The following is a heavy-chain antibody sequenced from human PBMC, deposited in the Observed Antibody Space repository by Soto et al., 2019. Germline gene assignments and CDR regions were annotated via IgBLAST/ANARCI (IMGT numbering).Heavy chain of an antibody. CDR2: IIPIFGTA. Sequence: SVKVSCKASGGTFSSYAISWVRQAPGQGLEWMGGIIPIFGTANYAQKFQGRVTITADESTSTAYMELSSLRPEDTAVYYCARVEVVPAPVGADAFDIWGQGTMVTVSS. CDR1: GGTFSSYA. D-gene: IGHD2-2*01. V-gene: IGHV1-69*13. CDR3: ARVEVVPAPVGADAFDI. J-gene: IGHJ3*02.